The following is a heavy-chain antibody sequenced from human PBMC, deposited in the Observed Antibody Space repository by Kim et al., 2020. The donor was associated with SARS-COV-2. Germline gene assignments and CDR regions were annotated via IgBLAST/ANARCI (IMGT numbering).Heavy chain of an antibody. CDR2: ISSSSSYI. Sequence: GGSLRLSCAASGFTFSSYSMNWVRQAPGKGLEWVSSISSSSSYIYYADSVKGRFTISRDNAKNSLYLQMNSLRAEDTAVYYCARDSPLGQYYYDSSGYSDYWGQGTLVTVSS. J-gene: IGHJ4*02. V-gene: IGHV3-21*01. CDR3: ARDSPLGQYYYDSSGYSDY. D-gene: IGHD3-22*01. CDR1: GFTFSSYS.